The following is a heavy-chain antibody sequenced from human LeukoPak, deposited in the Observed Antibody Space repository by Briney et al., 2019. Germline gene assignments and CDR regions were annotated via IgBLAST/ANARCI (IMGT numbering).Heavy chain of an antibody. D-gene: IGHD6-13*01. CDR2: ISYDGSNK. CDR3: ARVRSSWEGAFDY. Sequence: GRSLRLSCAASGFTFRSYAMHWVRQAPGKGLEWVAVISYDGSNKYYADSVKGRFTISRDNSKNTLYLQMNSLRAEDTAVYYCARVRSSWEGAFDYWGQGTLVTVSS. V-gene: IGHV3-30*04. J-gene: IGHJ4*02. CDR1: GFTFRSYA.